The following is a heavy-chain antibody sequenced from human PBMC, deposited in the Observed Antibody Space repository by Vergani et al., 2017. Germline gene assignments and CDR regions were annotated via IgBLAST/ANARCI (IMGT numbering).Heavy chain of an antibody. CDR2: ISGSGGST. CDR3: AKDDYHSVITICGVVTPGLLDY. J-gene: IGHJ4*02. D-gene: IGHD3-3*01. V-gene: IGHV3-23*01. CDR1: GFTFSSYA. Sequence: EVQLLESGGGLVQPGGSLRLSCAASGFTFSSYAMSWVRQAPGKGLEWVSAISGSGGSTYYADSVKGRFTISRDNSKNTLYLQMNSLRAEDTAVYYCAKDDYHSVITICGVVTPGLLDYWGQGTLVTVSS.